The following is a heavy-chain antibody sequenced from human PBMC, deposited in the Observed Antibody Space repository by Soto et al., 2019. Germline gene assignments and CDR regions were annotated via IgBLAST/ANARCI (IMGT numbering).Heavy chain of an antibody. Sequence: QVQLVQSGAEVKKPGASVKVSCKASGYTFTGYYMHWVRQAPGQGLEWMGWINPNSGGTNYAQKFQGRVTMTRDTSISTAYMELSRLRSDDTAAYYCARDRWDVVVVAATSDAFDIWGQGTMVTVSS. CDR2: INPNSGGT. V-gene: IGHV1-2*02. CDR1: GYTFTGYY. D-gene: IGHD2-15*01. J-gene: IGHJ3*02. CDR3: ARDRWDVVVVAATSDAFDI.